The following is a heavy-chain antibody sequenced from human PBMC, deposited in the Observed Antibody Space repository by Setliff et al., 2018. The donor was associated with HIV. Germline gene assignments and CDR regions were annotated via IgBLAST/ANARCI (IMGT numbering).Heavy chain of an antibody. CDR2: IWSDGRSK. D-gene: IGHD3-3*01. Sequence: GGSLRLSCVASGFTFRNYGMHWVRQAPGKGLEWVALIWSDGRSKFSGDSVKGRFTISRYNSKNTLYLQISSLRAEDTAVSFFARDNLYSNTWNGSPVYGLDVWGQGTTVTVSS. V-gene: IGHV3-33*01. CDR3: ARDNLYSNTWNGSPVYGLDV. CDR1: GFTFRNYG. J-gene: IGHJ6*02.